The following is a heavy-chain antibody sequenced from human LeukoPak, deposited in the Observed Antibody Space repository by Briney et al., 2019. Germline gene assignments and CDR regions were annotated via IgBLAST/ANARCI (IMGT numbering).Heavy chain of an antibody. V-gene: IGHV4-59*01. J-gene: IGHJ4*02. CDR3: ARVRAMIGLGNRGFDY. CDR2: IHYTGRT. Sequence: PSETLSLTCSVSGDSISGYYWGWIRQPPEKGLEWIGNIHYTGRTNYYNPSPNSRVTMSVDTSKSQFSLNLSSVTAADTAVYYCARVRAMIGLGNRGFDYWGQRTLPTVSS. CDR1: GDSISGYY. D-gene: IGHD3-22*01.